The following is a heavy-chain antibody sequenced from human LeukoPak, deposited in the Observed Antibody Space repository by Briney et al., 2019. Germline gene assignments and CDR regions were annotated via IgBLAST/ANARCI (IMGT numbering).Heavy chain of an antibody. CDR2: VNPKIGGT. Sequence: ASVKVSCKAFGYSFTGYHLHWVRQAPRQGLEWMGWVNPKIGGTNYARKFQGRVTMTRDTSINTVNMELSRLTSDDTAVYYCAREFSSKLEWLAYVTGDDAFDVWGQGTMITVS. D-gene: IGHD3-3*01. V-gene: IGHV1-2*02. J-gene: IGHJ3*01. CDR1: GYSFTGYH. CDR3: AREFSSKLEWLAYVTGDDAFDV.